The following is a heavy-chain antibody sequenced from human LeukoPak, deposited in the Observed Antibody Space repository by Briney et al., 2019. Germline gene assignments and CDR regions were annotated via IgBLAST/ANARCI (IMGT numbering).Heavy chain of an antibody. Sequence: GGSLRLSCAASGFTLSSYWMHWVRQAPGKGLVWVSRINSDGSSTSYADSVKGRFTISRDNAKNTLYLQMNSLRAEVTAVYYCARGKRGYSYGFDYWGQGTLVTVSS. CDR1: GFTLSSYW. J-gene: IGHJ4*02. V-gene: IGHV3-74*01. CDR2: INSDGSST. D-gene: IGHD5-18*01. CDR3: ARGKRGYSYGFDY.